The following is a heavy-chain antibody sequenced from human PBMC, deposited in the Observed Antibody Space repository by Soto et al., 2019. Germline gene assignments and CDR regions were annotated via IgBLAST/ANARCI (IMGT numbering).Heavy chain of an antibody. Sequence: LSLTCTVSGGSISSYYWSWIRQPPGKGLEWIGYIYYSGSTNYNPSLKSRVTISVDTSKNQFSLRLSSVTAADTAVYYCARVWYYGSNWFDPWGQGTLVTVSS. J-gene: IGHJ5*02. V-gene: IGHV4-59*01. CDR2: IYYSGST. D-gene: IGHD3-10*01. CDR3: ARVWYYGSNWFDP. CDR1: GGSISSYY.